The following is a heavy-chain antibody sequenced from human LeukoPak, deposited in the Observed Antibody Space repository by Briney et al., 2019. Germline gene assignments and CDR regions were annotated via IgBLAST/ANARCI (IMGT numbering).Heavy chain of an antibody. Sequence: SETLSLTCTVSGGSISSYYWSWIRQPPGKGLEWIGYIYYSGSTNYNPSLKSRVTISVDTSKNQFSLKLSSVTAADTAVYYCARQWPLYYFDYWGQGTLVTVSS. D-gene: IGHD5-12*01. CDR2: IYYSGST. CDR3: ARQWPLYYFDY. J-gene: IGHJ4*02. V-gene: IGHV4-59*08. CDR1: GGSISSYY.